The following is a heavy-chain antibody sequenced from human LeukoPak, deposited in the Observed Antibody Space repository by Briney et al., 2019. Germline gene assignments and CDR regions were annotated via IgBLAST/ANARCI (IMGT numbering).Heavy chain of an antibody. J-gene: IGHJ4*02. Sequence: GGSLRLSCTASGFNFSYYAMPWVRQAPGKGLAWVAFIWFDGSNEYYDDSVKGRFTISRDNSKGTVFLQMNGLTVDDTGVYYCARLVGGTTGATDYWGQGSLVSVS. CDR3: ARLVGGTTGATDY. CDR2: IWFDGSNE. CDR1: GFNFSYYA. V-gene: IGHV3-33*01. D-gene: IGHD1-26*01.